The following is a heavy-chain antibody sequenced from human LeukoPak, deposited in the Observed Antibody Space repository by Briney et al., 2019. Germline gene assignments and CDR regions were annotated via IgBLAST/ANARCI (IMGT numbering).Heavy chain of an antibody. V-gene: IGHV1-18*01. Sequence: AASVKVSCKASGGTFSSYAISWVRQAPGQGLEWMGWISAYNGNTNYAQKLQGRVTMTTDTSTSTAYMELRSLRSDDTAVYYCARVYSSGWYIDYWGQGTLVTVSS. CDR2: ISAYNGNT. CDR3: ARVYSSGWYIDY. D-gene: IGHD6-19*01. J-gene: IGHJ4*02. CDR1: GGTFSSYA.